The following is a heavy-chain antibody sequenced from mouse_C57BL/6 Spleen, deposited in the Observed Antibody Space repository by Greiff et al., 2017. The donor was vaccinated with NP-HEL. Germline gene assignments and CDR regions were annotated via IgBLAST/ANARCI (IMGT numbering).Heavy chain of an antibody. CDR2: IDPSDSET. CDR3: ARPPYDYDEGGFAY. V-gene: IGHV1-52*01. D-gene: IGHD2-4*01. J-gene: IGHJ3*01. Sequence: QVQLQQPGAELVRPGSSVKLSCKASGYTFTSYWMHWVKQRPIQGLEWIGNIDPSDSETHYNQKFKDKATLTVDKSSSTAYMQLSSLTSEDSAVYYGARPPYDYDEGGFAYWGQGTLVTVSA. CDR1: GYTFTSYW.